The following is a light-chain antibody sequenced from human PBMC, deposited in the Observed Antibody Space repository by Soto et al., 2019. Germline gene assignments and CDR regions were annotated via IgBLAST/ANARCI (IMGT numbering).Light chain of an antibody. CDR2: DVS. V-gene: IGLV2-14*03. CDR1: SSDVGGYNY. Sequence: QSALTQPASVSGSPGQSITISCTGTSSDVGGYNYVSWYQQQHPGKATKLMIYDVSNRPSGVSNRVSGSKSGNTASLTISGLQAEDEADYYCSSYTSSSTLVFGGGTKLTVL. CDR3: SSYTSSSTLV. J-gene: IGLJ2*01.